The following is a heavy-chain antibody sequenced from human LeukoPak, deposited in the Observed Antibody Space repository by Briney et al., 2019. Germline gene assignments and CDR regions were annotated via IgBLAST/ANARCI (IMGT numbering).Heavy chain of an antibody. Sequence: PSETLSLTCTVSCGSISSYYWSWIRQPPGKGLEWIGYIYYSGSTNYNPSLKSRVTMSVDTSKNQFSLKLSSVTAADTAVYYCASGCSSTSCSKDYYYYMDVWGKGTTVTVSS. CDR2: IYYSGST. CDR3: ASGCSSTSCSKDYYYYMDV. J-gene: IGHJ6*03. CDR1: CGSISSYY. V-gene: IGHV4-59*12. D-gene: IGHD2-2*01.